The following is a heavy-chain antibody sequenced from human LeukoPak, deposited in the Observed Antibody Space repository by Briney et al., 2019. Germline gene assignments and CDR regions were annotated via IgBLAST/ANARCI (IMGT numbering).Heavy chain of an antibody. CDR3: ARGGFGYYYYSGMDV. V-gene: IGHV3-9*01. Sequence: GGSLRLSCAASGFTFDDYAMHWVRQAPGKGLEWVSGISWNSGSTYYADSVRGRFTISRGDSKNTIYVQINRLRVEDTAVYYCARGGFGYYYYSGMDVWGQGTTVTVSS. CDR1: GFTFDDYA. D-gene: IGHD3-10*01. J-gene: IGHJ6*02. CDR2: ISWNSGST.